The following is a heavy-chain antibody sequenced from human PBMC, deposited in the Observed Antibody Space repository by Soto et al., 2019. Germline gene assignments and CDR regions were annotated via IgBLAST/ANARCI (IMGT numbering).Heavy chain of an antibody. CDR1: GFTFDDYA. Sequence: PGGSLRLPCAASGFTFDDYALRWVRPAPGKGLEWVSGISWNSGSIGYADSVKGRFTISRDNAKNSLYLQMNSLRAEDTALYYCTKSEGPSWFGELFSSCFGCWGKGTLVTVAS. CDR2: ISWNSGSI. J-gene: IGHJ4*02. CDR3: TKSEGPSWFGELFSSCFGC. V-gene: IGHV3-9*01. D-gene: IGHD3-10*01.